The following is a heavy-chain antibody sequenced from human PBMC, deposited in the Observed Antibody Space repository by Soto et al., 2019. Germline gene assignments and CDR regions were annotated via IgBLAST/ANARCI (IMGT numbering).Heavy chain of an antibody. J-gene: IGHJ6*02. CDR3: ARGTPVVAATFGAGDYGMDV. V-gene: IGHV1-2*04. D-gene: IGHD2-15*01. CDR2: INPNSGGT. CDR1: GYTFTGYY. Sequence: ASVKVSCKASGYTFTGYYMHWVRQAPGQGLEWMGWINPNSGGTNYAQKFQGWVTMTRDTSISTAYMELSRLRSDDTAVYYCARGTPVVAATFGAGDYGMDVWGQGTTVTVSS.